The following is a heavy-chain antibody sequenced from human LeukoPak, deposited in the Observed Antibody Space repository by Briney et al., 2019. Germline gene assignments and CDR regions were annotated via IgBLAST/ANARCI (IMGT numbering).Heavy chain of an antibody. CDR1: GFTFDDYA. D-gene: IGHD1-7*01. CDR3: AKSLSWNYVFLFDI. V-gene: IGHV3-9*03. J-gene: IGHJ3*02. Sequence: GGSLRLSCAASGFTFDDYAMHWVRQAPGKGLEWVSGISWNSGSIGYADSVKGRFTISRDNAENSLYLQMNSLRAEDMALYYCAKSLSWNYVFLFDIWGQGTMVTVSS. CDR2: ISWNSGSI.